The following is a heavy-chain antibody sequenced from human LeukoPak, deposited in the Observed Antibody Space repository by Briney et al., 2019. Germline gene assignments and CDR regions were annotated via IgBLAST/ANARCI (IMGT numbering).Heavy chain of an antibody. CDR2: VSSNGDST. V-gene: IGHV3-23*01. Sequence: PGGSLRLSRAASGLTFDIYAMSWVRQAPGKGLEWVSAVSSNGDSTYYADSVKGRFATSRDNTNHTLFLQMNRLRAEDTAVYYSAKNPLYDSRGYFFPTFASWGQGTLVAVSS. CDR1: GLTFDIYA. J-gene: IGHJ5*01. D-gene: IGHD3-22*01. CDR3: AKNPLYDSRGYFFPTFAS.